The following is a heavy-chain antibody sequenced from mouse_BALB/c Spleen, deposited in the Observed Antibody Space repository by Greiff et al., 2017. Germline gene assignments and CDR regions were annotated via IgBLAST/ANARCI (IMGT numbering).Heavy chain of an antibody. CDR2: IYPGDGDT. Sequence: VQLQQSGAELARPGASVKLSCKASGYTFTSYWMQWVKQRPGQGLEWIGAIYPGDGDTRYTQKFKGKATLTADKSSSTAYMQHSSLAAEDSAVYYCASYDYGSSCYAMDYWGQGTSVTVSS. J-gene: IGHJ4*01. CDR1: GYTFTSYW. CDR3: ASYDYGSSCYAMDY. V-gene: IGHV1-87*01. D-gene: IGHD1-1*01.